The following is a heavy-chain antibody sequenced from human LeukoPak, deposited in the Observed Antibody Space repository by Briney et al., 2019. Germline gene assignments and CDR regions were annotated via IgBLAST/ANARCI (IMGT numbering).Heavy chain of an antibody. D-gene: IGHD6-13*01. CDR2: ISAYSGNT. V-gene: IGHV1-18*01. CDR3: AREKSSSWYLIYCYYGMDV. CDR1: GYTFTSYG. Sequence: ASVKVSCKASGYTFTSYGISWVRQAPGQGLEWMGWISAYSGNTNYAQKLQGRVTMTTDTSTSTAYMELRSLRSDDTAVYYCAREKSSSWYLIYCYYGMDVWGQGTTVTVSS. J-gene: IGHJ6*02.